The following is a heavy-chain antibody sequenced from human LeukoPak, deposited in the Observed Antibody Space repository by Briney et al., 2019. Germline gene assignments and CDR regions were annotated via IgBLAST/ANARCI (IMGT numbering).Heavy chain of an antibody. CDR2: INTDGSST. CDR1: GFTFSSYW. D-gene: IGHD3-3*01. V-gene: IGHV3-74*01. CDR3: ARDGTYYDFWSGLDY. J-gene: IGHJ4*02. Sequence: GVSLRLSCAASGFTFSSYWMHWVRQAPGKGLVWVSRINTDGSSTSYADSVKGRFTISRDNAKNTLYLQMNSLRAEDTAVYYCARDGTYYDFWSGLDYWGQGTLVTVSS.